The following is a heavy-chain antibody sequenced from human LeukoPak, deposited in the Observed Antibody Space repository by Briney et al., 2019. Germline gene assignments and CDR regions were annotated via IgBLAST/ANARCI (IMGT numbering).Heavy chain of an antibody. J-gene: IGHJ5*02. CDR1: GYTFTGYY. V-gene: IGHV1-2*02. D-gene: IGHD2-8*01. Sequence: ASVKVSCKASGYTFTGYYMLWVRQAPGQGLEWMGWINPNSGGTNYAQKFQGRVTMTRDTSISTAYMELSRLRSDDAAVYYCARDLALGYCTNGVCSIQGFDPWGQGTLVTVSS. CDR3: ARDLALGYCTNGVCSIQGFDP. CDR2: INPNSGGT.